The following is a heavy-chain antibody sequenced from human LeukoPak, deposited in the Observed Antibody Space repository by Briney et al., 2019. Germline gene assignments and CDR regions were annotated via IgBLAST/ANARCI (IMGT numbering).Heavy chain of an antibody. CDR1: GFSFSTHN. D-gene: IGHD3-10*01. CDR2: ITSDGENT. Sequence: GGSQRLSCSASGFSFSTHNMHWVRQAPGKGLEFVITSDGENTDYLDFVKGRFTFTRDNSKNTLYLHMTSLRPEDTDFYFCAKGRYGTGWDFWG. V-gene: IGHV3-64D*06. J-gene: IGHJ6*01. CDR3: AKGRYGTGWDF.